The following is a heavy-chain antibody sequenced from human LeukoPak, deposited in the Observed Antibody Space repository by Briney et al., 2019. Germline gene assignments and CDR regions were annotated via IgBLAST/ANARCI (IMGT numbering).Heavy chain of an antibody. Sequence: SETLSLTCTVSGVSISSYYWSWVRQPPGKGLEWIGYLYDGGSTHYNPSLKSRVIISVATSKNQFSLNLNSVTAADTAVYFCARHSWVNGYFDFWGQGTLVTVSS. J-gene: IGHJ4*02. V-gene: IGHV4-59*08. CDR2: LYDGGST. D-gene: IGHD4-17*01. CDR3: ARHSWVNGYFDF. CDR1: GVSISSYY.